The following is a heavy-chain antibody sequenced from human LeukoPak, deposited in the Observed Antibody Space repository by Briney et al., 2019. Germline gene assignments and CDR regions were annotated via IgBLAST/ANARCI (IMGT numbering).Heavy chain of an antibody. J-gene: IGHJ3*02. CDR1: GFTFSSDA. CDR3: AKDPLMKQGSDI. Sequence: GGSLRLSCAASGFTFSSDAMSWVRQAPGKGLEWVSAISGSGGSTYYADSVKGWFTISRDNSKNTLYLQMNSLRAKDTAVYYCAKDPLMKQGSDIWGQGTMVTVSS. V-gene: IGHV3-23*01. CDR2: ISGSGGST. D-gene: IGHD3-16*01.